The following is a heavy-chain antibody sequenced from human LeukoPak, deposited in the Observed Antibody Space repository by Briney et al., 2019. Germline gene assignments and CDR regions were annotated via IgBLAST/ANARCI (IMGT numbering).Heavy chain of an antibody. CDR3: AKVSYSVRYGGYGYFDY. Sequence: GGSLRLSCAASGFTFSSYAMSWVRQAPGKGLEWVSAISGSGGSTYYADSAKGRFTISRDNSKNTLYLQMNSLRAEDTAVYYCAKVSYSVRYGGYGYFDYWGQGTLVTVSS. V-gene: IGHV3-23*01. D-gene: IGHD5-12*01. J-gene: IGHJ4*02. CDR2: ISGSGGST. CDR1: GFTFSSYA.